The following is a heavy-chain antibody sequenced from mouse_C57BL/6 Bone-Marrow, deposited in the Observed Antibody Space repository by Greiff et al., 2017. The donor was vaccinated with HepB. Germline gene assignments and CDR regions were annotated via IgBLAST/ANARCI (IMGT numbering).Heavy chain of an antibody. V-gene: IGHV1-69*01. CDR3: ATLYYAMDY. CDR1: GYTFTSYW. Sequence: QVQLQQPGAELVMPGASVKLSCKASGYTFTSYWMHWVKQRPGQGLEWFGEIDPSDSYTNYNQKFKGKSTLTVDKSSSTAYMQLSSLTSEDSAVYYCATLYYAMDYWGQGTSVTVSS. J-gene: IGHJ4*01. CDR2: IDPSDSYT.